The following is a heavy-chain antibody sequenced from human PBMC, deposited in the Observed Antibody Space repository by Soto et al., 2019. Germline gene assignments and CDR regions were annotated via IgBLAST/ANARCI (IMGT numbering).Heavy chain of an antibody. V-gene: IGHV3-21*01. CDR2: ISSSSSYI. J-gene: IGHJ6*02. Sequence: PGGSLRLSCAASGFTFSSYSMKWVRQAPGKGLEWISSISSSSSYIYYADSVKGRFTISRDNAKNSLYLQMNSLRAEDTAVYYCARFWVDSDYYYYGMDVWGQGTTVTVSS. CDR3: ARFWVDSDYYYYGMDV. CDR1: GFTFSSYS. D-gene: IGHD3-16*01.